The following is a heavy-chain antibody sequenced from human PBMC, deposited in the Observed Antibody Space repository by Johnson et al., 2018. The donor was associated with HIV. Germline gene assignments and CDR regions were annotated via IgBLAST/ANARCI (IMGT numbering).Heavy chain of an antibody. Sequence: QVQLVESGGGVLQPGGSLRLSCEASGFTFSSYGMHWVRQAPGKGLEWVAFIQDYIKDKFYADSVKGRFTISRDNSKNTLYLQMNSLRAEDTAVYYCAIPYEWGTGAFDIWGQGTMVTVSS. CDR1: GFTFSSYG. V-gene: IGHV3-30*02. CDR3: AIPYEWGTGAFDI. J-gene: IGHJ3*02. CDR2: IQDYIKDK. D-gene: IGHD7-27*01.